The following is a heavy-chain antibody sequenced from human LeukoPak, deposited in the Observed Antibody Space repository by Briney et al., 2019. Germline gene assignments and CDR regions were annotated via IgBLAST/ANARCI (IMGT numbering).Heavy chain of an antibody. D-gene: IGHD2-2*01. J-gene: IGHJ4*02. V-gene: IGHV4-34*01. CDR1: GGSFSGYY. CDR2: INHSGST. CDR3: ARDAVVVPAAIEAAFDY. Sequence: SETLSLTCAVYGGSFSGYYWSWIRRPPGKGLEWIGEINHSGSTNYNPSLKSRVTISVDTSKNQFSLKLSSVTAADTAVYYCARDAVVVPAAIEAAFDYWGQGTLVTVSS.